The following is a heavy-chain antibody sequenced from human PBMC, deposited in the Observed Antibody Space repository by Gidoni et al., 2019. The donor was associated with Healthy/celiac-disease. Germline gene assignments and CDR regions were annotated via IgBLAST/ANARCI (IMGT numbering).Heavy chain of an antibody. CDR2: IYSGGST. D-gene: IGHD6-13*01. Sequence: EVQLVESGGGLVQPGGSLRLSCAASGFTVSSNYMSWVRQAPGKGLECVSVIYSGGSTYYADSVKGRFTISRDNSKNTLYLQMNSLRAEDTAVYYCARQQLVPKWFDYWGQGTLVTVSS. V-gene: IGHV3-66*02. CDR1: GFTVSSNY. J-gene: IGHJ4*02. CDR3: ARQQLVPKWFDY.